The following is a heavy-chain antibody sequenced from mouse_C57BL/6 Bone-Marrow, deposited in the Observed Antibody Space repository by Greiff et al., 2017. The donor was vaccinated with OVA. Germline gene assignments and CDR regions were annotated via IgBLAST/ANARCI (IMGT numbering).Heavy chain of an antibody. Sequence: VQLQQPGPELVTPAASLNFSCTASGSNITHYYMHWVNQSPEHGLEWIARIDPEDGETKYAPQFQGKATITADTSSNTAYLQLSSLTSEDTAVYYCARSGGTFAYWGQGALVTVSA. D-gene: IGHD3-3*01. CDR3: ARSGGTFAY. CDR2: IDPEDGET. V-gene: IGHV14-2*01. CDR1: GSNITHYY. J-gene: IGHJ3*01.